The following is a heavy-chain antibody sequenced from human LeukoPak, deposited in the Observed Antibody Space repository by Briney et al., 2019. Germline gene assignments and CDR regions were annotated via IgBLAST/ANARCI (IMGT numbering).Heavy chain of an antibody. V-gene: IGHV4-59*01. CDR3: ARDRTDGGYYWYFDL. Sequence: SETLSLTCTVSGGSISSYYWSWIRQPPGKGLEWIGYIYYSGSTNYNPSLKSRVTISVDTSKNQFSLKLSSVTAADTAVYYCARDRTDGGYYWYFDLWGRGTLVTVSS. CDR2: IYYSGST. CDR1: GGSISSYY. J-gene: IGHJ2*01. D-gene: IGHD4-17*01.